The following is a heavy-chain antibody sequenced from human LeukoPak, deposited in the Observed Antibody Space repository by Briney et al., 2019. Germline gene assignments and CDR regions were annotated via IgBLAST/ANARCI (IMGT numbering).Heavy chain of an antibody. Sequence: ASVKVSCKASGYTFNSYYIHWVRQAPGQGLEWMGIINPSGGSTGYAQKFQGRVTMTRDTSTSTVYMELSSLRSEDTAVYYCAREKTQIAVAGRGGFDYWGQGTLVTVSS. V-gene: IGHV1-46*02. CDR2: INPSGGST. CDR3: AREKTQIAVAGRGGFDY. J-gene: IGHJ4*02. CDR1: GYTFNSYY. D-gene: IGHD6-19*01.